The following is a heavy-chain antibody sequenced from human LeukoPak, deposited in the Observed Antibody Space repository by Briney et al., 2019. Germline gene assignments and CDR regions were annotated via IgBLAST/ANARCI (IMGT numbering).Heavy chain of an antibody. Sequence: TGRSQRLSCTTSGFTLDDYDMNWVRQAPGKGLEWVGFVRSKAHGGTTEYAASVKGRFTISRDDSKGIAYLQMNSLRTEDTAIYYCTKGTHNSAWLFDSCGQGALVTVSS. V-gene: IGHV3-49*04. CDR1: GFTLDDYD. CDR3: TKGTHNSAWLFDS. J-gene: IGHJ4*02. CDR2: VRSKAHGGTT. D-gene: IGHD6-19*01.